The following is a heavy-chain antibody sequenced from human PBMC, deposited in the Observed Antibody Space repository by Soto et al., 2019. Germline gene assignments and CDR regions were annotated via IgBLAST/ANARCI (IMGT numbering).Heavy chain of an antibody. CDR2: IFHSGST. V-gene: IGHV4-4*02. J-gene: IGHJ4*02. D-gene: IGHD3-3*01. Sequence: QVQLQESGPGLVKPSGTLSLTCAVSGGSISSSNWWSWVRQPLGKGLEWIGEIFHSGSTNYNPSLKSRVTISVDKSKNQFSLKLSSVTAADTAVYYCARDRYDFWSGFPGTFDYWGQGTLVTVSS. CDR1: GGSISSSNW. CDR3: ARDRYDFWSGFPGTFDY.